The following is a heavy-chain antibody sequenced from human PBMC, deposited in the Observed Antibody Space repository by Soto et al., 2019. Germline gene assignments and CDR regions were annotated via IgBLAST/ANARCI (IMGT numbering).Heavy chain of an antibody. CDR1: GGSIHDYY. Sequence: QVQLQESGPGLVKPSQTLSLTCTVSGGSIHDYYLVWIRQPPGKGLEWIGSIFYTGSTDYNPSLKSRVTLSLATSKNQFSLNLSSVTAADTAVYYCARVNRGAFDHWGQGALVPVSS. V-gene: IGHV4-59*01. J-gene: IGHJ4*02. CDR2: IFYTGST. CDR3: ARVNRGAFDH.